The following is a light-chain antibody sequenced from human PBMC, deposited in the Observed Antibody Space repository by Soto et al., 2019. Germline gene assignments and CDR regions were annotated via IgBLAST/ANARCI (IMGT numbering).Light chain of an antibody. CDR1: SSDVGGYNY. CDR3: SSYTSSSIDYV. V-gene: IGLV2-14*01. Sequence: QSVLTQPASVSGSPGQSITISCTGTSSDVGGYNYVSWYQQHPGKAPKLMIYEVSTRPSGVSNRFSGSKSGNTASLTISGLQAEDEADYYCSSYTSSSIDYVFGPGTKLTVL. J-gene: IGLJ1*01. CDR2: EVS.